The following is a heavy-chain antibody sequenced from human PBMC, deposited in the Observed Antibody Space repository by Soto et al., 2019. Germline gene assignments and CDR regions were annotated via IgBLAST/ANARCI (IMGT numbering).Heavy chain of an antibody. CDR1: GFTFSSYG. V-gene: IGHV3-30*18. CDR2: ISYDGGNK. J-gene: IGHJ4*02. CDR3: AKDPGPQYFDY. Sequence: GGSLRLSCAASGFTFSSYGMHWVRQAPGKGLEWVAVISYDGGNKFYADSVKGRFTISRDNSKNTLYLQMNSLRAEDTAVYYCAKDPGPQYFDYWGQGTLVTVSS.